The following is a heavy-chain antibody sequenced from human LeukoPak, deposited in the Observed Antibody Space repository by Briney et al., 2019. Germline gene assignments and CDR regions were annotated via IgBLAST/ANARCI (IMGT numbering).Heavy chain of an antibody. V-gene: IGHV3-74*01. J-gene: IGHJ6*04. Sequence: PGGSLRLSCAASGFTFSYYWMHWVRQGPGKGLVWVSRIDSGGSSTNYADSVKGRFTISRDNVKNTLYLQMNSLTAEDTAVYYCAELGITIIGGVWGKGTTVTISS. D-gene: IGHD3-10*02. CDR2: IDSGGSST. CDR3: AELGITIIGGV. CDR1: GFTFSYYW.